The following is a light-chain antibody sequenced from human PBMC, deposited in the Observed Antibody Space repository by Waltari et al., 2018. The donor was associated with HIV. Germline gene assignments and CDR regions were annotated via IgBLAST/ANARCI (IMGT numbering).Light chain of an antibody. CDR1: SYNTGHNF. CDR2: QND. CDR3: SAWDDKLTALV. V-gene: IGLV1-47*01. Sequence: QSVLTQPPSASGTPGQRVTISCSGNSYNTGHNFVSWYQQVPGMAPKLLIYQNDQRPSGVPDRFSGSKSGTSASLAISGLRSEDEADYYCSAWDDKLTALVFGGGTKLTDL. J-gene: IGLJ2*01.